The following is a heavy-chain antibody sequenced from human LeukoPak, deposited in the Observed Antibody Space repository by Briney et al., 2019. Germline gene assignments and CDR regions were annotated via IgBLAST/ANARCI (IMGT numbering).Heavy chain of an antibody. CDR2: IRSKANSYAT. Sequence: GGSLRLFCAASGFTFSGSAMHWVRQASGKGLEWVGRIRSKANSYATAYAASVKGRFTISRDDSKNTAYLQMNSLKTEDTAVYYCTSQKWELLSHFDYWGQGTLVTVSS. J-gene: IGHJ4*02. CDR3: TSQKWELLSHFDY. V-gene: IGHV3-73*01. CDR1: GFTFSGSA. D-gene: IGHD1-26*01.